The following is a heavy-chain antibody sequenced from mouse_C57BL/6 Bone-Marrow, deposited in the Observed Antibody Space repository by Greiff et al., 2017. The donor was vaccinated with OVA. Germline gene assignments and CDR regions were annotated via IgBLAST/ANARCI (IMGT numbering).Heavy chain of an antibody. J-gene: IGHJ3*01. V-gene: IGHV5-12*01. CDR2: ISNGGGST. D-gene: IGHD2-2*01. CDR3: AMRNGYDEGTWFAY. CDR1: GFTFSDYY. Sequence: EVHLVESGGGLVQPGGSLKLSCAASGFTFSDYYMYWVRQTPEKRLEWVAYISNGGGSTYYPDTVKGRFTISRDNAKNTLYLQMSRLKSEDTAMYYCAMRNGYDEGTWFAYWGQGTLVTVSA.